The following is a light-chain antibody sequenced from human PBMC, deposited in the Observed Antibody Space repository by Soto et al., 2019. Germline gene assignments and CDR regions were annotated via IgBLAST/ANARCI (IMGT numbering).Light chain of an antibody. Sequence: DIQMTQSPSSLSASVGDRVTITCRASQGISNYLAWYQQKPGKVPKLLIYAASTLQSGVPSRFSGSGSGTDFTLTISSLQPEDVATYYCQKYNSAPPWTFGQGTKVEL. V-gene: IGKV1-27*01. CDR1: QGISNY. CDR3: QKYNSAPPWT. CDR2: AAS. J-gene: IGKJ1*01.